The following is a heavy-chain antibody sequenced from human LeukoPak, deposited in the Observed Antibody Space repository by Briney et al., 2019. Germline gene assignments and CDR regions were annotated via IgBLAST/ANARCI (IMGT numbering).Heavy chain of an antibody. D-gene: IGHD3-22*01. Sequence: GGSLRLSCAASGFSFSDYLMDWVRQAPGKGLEWVSAISGSGGSTYYADSVKGRFTISRDNSKNTLYLQMNSLRAEDTAVYYCAKDPDYYDSSGYYSHWGQGTLVTVSS. CDR1: GFSFSDYL. CDR3: AKDPDYYDSSGYYSH. CDR2: ISGSGGST. V-gene: IGHV3-23*01. J-gene: IGHJ4*02.